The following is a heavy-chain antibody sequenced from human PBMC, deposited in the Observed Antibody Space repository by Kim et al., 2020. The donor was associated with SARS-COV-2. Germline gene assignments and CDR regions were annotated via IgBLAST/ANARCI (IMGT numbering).Heavy chain of an antibody. CDR3: ARQRRAGYPIDY. Sequence: GESLKISCKGSGYSFTNYCITWVRQMPGKGLEWMGRIDPSGSYINYDPSFQGHVTISADKSITTGYLQWSSLKASDTAMYYCARQRRAGYPIDYWGQGTLVTVSS. V-gene: IGHV5-10-1*01. D-gene: IGHD5-12*01. J-gene: IGHJ4*01. CDR1: GYSFTNYC. CDR2: IDPSGSYI.